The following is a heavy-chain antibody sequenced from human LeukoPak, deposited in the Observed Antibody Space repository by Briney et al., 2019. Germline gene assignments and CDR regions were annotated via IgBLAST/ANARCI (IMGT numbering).Heavy chain of an antibody. CDR1: GYTFTGYY. J-gene: IGHJ3*02. CDR2: INPNSGGT. V-gene: IGHV1-2*02. D-gene: IGHD4-23*01. CDR3: ARAPRTPFYGGNSYAFDI. Sequence: GASVKVSCKASGYTFTGYYMHSVRQAPGQGLEWMGWINPNSGGTNYAQKFQGRVTMTRDTSISTAYMELSRLRSDDTAVYYCARAPRTPFYGGNSYAFDIWGQGTMVTVSS.